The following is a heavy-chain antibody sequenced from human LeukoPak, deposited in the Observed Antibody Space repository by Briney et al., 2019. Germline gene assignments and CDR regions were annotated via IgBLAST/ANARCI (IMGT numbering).Heavy chain of an antibody. CDR3: ATGVLLTVTNWFDP. J-gene: IGHJ5*02. V-gene: IGHV1-24*01. CDR2: FDPEDGET. CDR1: GYTLTELS. Sequence: ASVKVSCKVSGYTLTELSMHWVRQAPGKGLEWMGGFDPEDGETIYAQKFQGRVTMTEDTSTDTAYMELSSLRSEDTAVYYCATGVLLTVTNWFDPWGQGTLVTVSS. D-gene: IGHD3-9*01.